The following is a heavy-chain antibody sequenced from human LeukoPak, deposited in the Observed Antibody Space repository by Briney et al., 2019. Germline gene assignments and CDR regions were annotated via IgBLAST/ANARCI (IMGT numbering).Heavy chain of an antibody. CDR3: ARDAYGANSADY. CDR2: ISGSGGST. V-gene: IGHV3-23*01. Sequence: GGSLRLSCAASGFTFSSYGMSWVRQAPGKGLEWVSGISGSGGSTYYADSVKGRFTISRDNAKNSLYLQMISLGAEDTAVYYCARDAYGANSADYWGQGTLVTVSS. D-gene: IGHD4-23*01. CDR1: GFTFSSYG. J-gene: IGHJ4*02.